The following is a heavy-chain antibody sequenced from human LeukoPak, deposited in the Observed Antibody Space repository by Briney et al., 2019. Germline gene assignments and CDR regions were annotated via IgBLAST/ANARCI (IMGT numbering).Heavy chain of an antibody. CDR3: ARDVPGYCSSTSCYTGWFDP. CDR1: GFTFSSYW. D-gene: IGHD2-2*02. J-gene: IGHJ5*02. V-gene: IGHV3-7*01. Sequence: GGSLRLSCAASGFTFSSYWMSWVRQAPGKGLEWVANIKQDGSEKYYVDSVKGRFTISRDNAKNSLYLQMNSLRAEDTAVYYCARDVPGYCSSTSCYTGWFDPWGQGTLVTVSS. CDR2: IKQDGSEK.